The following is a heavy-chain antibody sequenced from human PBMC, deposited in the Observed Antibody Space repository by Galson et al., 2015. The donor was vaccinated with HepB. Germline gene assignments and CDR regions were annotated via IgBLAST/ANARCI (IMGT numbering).Heavy chain of an antibody. J-gene: IGHJ4*02. Sequence: SLRLSCAASEFTFSRYAMSWVRQAPGKGLEWVSAISGDGIDTYYLGSVRGRFTMSRDNSKNMLYLQMNSLRADDTAVYFCAKESGVTPVRGVAAPFDYWGQGTLVTVSS. CDR3: AKESGVTPVRGVAAPFDY. CDR1: EFTFSRYA. D-gene: IGHD3-10*01. CDR2: ISGDGIDT. V-gene: IGHV3-23*01.